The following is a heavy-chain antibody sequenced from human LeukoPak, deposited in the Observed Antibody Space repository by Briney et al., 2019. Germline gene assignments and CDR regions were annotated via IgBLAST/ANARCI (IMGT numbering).Heavy chain of an antibody. V-gene: IGHV3-7*03. J-gene: IGHJ4*02. CDR2: IKQDGSEK. Sequence: GGSLRLSCAASGFTFSSYWMTWVRQAPGKGLEWVANIKQDGSEKYYVDSVKGRFTISGDNAKNSLYLQVNSLRAEDTAVYYCARENDSGWSGPFDYWSQGTLVTVSS. D-gene: IGHD6-19*01. CDR3: ARENDSGWSGPFDY. CDR1: GFTFSSYW.